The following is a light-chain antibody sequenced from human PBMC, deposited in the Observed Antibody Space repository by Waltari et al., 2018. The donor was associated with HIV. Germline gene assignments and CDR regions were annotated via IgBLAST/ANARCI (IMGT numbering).Light chain of an antibody. J-gene: IGLJ3*02. CDR1: SRDVGGYKY. CDR2: DVG. Sequence: QSALTQPASVSGSPGQSITISCTGTSRDVGGYKYVSWYQQHPDKVPKLLIFDVGSRPGGGSHRFSGSKSGNTASLIIAGLQAEDEADYYCSSYAPPHTLVFGGGTKLTVL. V-gene: IGLV2-14*03. CDR3: SSYAPPHTLV.